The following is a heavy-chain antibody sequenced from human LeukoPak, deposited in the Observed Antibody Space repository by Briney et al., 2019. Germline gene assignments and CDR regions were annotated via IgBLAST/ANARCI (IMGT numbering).Heavy chain of an antibody. J-gene: IGHJ4*02. D-gene: IGHD3-10*01. V-gene: IGHV4-39*07. Sequence: PSETLSLTCNVSGASISNSTYYWGWIRQPPGKGLEWIGSIYYSGSTYCKPSLKSRLTISVDTSKNQFSLKLSSVTAADTAVYYCARRQGRFDYGSGSYYKTRGSFDYWGQGTLVTVSS. CDR1: GASISNSTYY. CDR3: ARRQGRFDYGSGSYYKTRGSFDY. CDR2: IYYSGST.